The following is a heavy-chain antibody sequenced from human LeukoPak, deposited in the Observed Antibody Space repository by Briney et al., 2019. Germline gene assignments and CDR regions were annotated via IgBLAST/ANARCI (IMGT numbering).Heavy chain of an antibody. CDR2: ISYDGSNK. Sequence: GGSLRLSCAASGFTFSNAWMNWVRQAPGKGLEWVAVISYDGSNKYYADSVKGRFTISRDNSKNTLYLQMNSLRAEDTAVYYCAKDTQLELPDYWGQGTLVTVSS. V-gene: IGHV3-30*18. J-gene: IGHJ4*02. D-gene: IGHD1-7*01. CDR3: AKDTQLELPDY. CDR1: GFTFSNAW.